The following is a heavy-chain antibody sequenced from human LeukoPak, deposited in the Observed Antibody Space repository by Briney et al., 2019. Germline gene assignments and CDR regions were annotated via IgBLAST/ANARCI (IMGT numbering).Heavy chain of an antibody. CDR3: ARWRYYDSSGADAFDI. CDR1: GGSISSYY. CDR2: IYYSGST. D-gene: IGHD3-22*01. Sequence: PSETLSLTCTVSGGSISSYYWSWIRQPPGKGLEWIGYIYYSGSTNYNPSLKSRVTISVDTSKNQFSLKLSSVTAADTAVYYCARWRYYDSSGADAFDIWGQGTMVTVSS. J-gene: IGHJ3*02. V-gene: IGHV4-59*08.